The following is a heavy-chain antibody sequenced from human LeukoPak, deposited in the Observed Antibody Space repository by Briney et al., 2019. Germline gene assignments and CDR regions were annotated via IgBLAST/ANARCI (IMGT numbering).Heavy chain of an antibody. Sequence: SETLSLTCTVSGGSISSGNYYWSWLRQPAEKGLEWIGRIYTSGSTYCNPSLKSRVTTSADTSKNQFSLNVSSVTAADTAVYYCARATSSYFYYMDVWGKGTTVTISS. CDR3: ARATSSYFYYMDV. D-gene: IGHD5-12*01. J-gene: IGHJ6*03. CDR2: IYTSGST. V-gene: IGHV4-61*02. CDR1: GGSISSGNYY.